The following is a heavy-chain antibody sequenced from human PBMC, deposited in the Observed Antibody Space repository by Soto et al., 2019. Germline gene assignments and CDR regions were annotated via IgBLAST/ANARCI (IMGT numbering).Heavy chain of an antibody. CDR1: GFTVSSNY. CDR3: ARSPGSGCSPPGYYGMDV. D-gene: IGHD3-22*01. Sequence: EVQLVESGGGLIQPGGSLRLSCAASGFTVSSNYMSWVRQAPGKGLEWVSVIYSGGSTYYADSVKGRFTISRDNSKNTLYLQKNSRRAEDTAVYYWARSPGSGCSPPGYYGMDVWGQGTTVTVSS. CDR2: IYSGGST. J-gene: IGHJ6*02. V-gene: IGHV3-53*01.